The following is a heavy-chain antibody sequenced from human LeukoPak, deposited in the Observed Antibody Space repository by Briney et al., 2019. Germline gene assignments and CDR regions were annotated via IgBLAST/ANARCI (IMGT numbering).Heavy chain of an antibody. CDR1: GGSISSYY. J-gene: IGHJ3*02. CDR3: ARCISPYPETDAFDI. V-gene: IGHV4-4*07. D-gene: IGHD2-21*01. Sequence: SETLSLTCTVSGGSISSYYWSWIRQPAWKGLEWIGRIYTSGSTNYNPSLKSRVTMSVDTSKNQFSLKLSSVTAADTAVYYCARCISPYPETDAFDIWGQGTMVTVSS. CDR2: IYTSGST.